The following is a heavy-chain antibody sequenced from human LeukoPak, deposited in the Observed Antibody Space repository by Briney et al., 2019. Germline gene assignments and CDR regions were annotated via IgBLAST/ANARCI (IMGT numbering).Heavy chain of an antibody. D-gene: IGHD3-16*02. CDR3: AKGVRSVRGSYRTQYYFDY. CDR2: IRYDGSNK. J-gene: IGHJ4*02. CDR1: GFTFSSYG. V-gene: IGHV3-30*02. Sequence: PGGSLRLSYAASGFTFSSYGMHWVRQAPGKGLEWVAFIRYDGSNKYYADSVKGRFTISRDNSKNTLYLQMNSLRAEDTAVYYCAKGVRSVRGSYRTQYYFDYWGQGTLVTVSS.